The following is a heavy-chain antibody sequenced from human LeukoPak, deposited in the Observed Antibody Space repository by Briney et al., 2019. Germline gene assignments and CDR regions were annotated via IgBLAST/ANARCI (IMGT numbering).Heavy chain of an antibody. V-gene: IGHV1-69*13. D-gene: IGHD4-17*01. CDR1: GYTFTSYD. J-gene: IGHJ4*02. Sequence: SVKVSCKASGYTFTSYDINWVRQATGQGLEWMGGIIPIFGTANYAQKFQGRVTITADESTSTAYMELSSLRSEDTAVYYCARDLYGDYFDYWGQGTLVTVSS. CDR2: IIPIFGTA. CDR3: ARDLYGDYFDY.